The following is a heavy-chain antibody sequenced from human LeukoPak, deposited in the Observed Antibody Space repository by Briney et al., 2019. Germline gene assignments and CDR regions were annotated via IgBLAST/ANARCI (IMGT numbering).Heavy chain of an antibody. CDR2: ISYDGSNK. D-gene: IGHD6-13*01. Sequence: GGSLRLSCAASGFTFSSYWMSWVRQAPGKGREGVAVISYDGSNKYYADSVKGRFTISRDNSKNTLYQQMNSLRAEDTAVYYCARDLTLYEQQLDHYYYYYGMDVWGQGTTVTVSS. CDR1: GFTFSSYW. J-gene: IGHJ6*02. CDR3: ARDLTLYEQQLDHYYYYYGMDV. V-gene: IGHV3-30-3*01.